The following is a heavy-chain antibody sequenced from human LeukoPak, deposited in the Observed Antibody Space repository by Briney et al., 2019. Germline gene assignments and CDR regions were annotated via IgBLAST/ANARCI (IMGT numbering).Heavy chain of an antibody. V-gene: IGHV3-72*01. J-gene: IGHJ4*02. D-gene: IGHD2-15*01. CDR1: GFTFSNAW. CDR3: ARVASLTFDY. CDR2: TRNKATSYTT. Sequence: GGSLRLSCAASGFTFSNAWMSWVRQAPGKGLEWVGRTRNKATSYTTEYAASVKGRFTISRDDSKNSLYLQMNSLKTEDTAVYYCARVASLTFDYWGQGTLVTVSS.